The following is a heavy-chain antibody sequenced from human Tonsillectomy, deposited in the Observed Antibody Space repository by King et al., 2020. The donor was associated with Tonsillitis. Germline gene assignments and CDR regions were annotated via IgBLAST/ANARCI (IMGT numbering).Heavy chain of an antibody. CDR3: ARDAGNGMDV. CDR1: GFTFSNFG. CDR2: IWYDGSTK. Sequence: VQLVESGGGVVQPGRSLRLSCAGSGFTFSNFGIHWVRQAPGKGLEWVAVIWYDGSTKYYADSAKGRFTISRDNSKNTVYLQMNSLRAEDTAVYYCARDAGNGMDVWGKGTTVTVSS. V-gene: IGHV3-33*08. D-gene: IGHD1-26*01. J-gene: IGHJ6*04.